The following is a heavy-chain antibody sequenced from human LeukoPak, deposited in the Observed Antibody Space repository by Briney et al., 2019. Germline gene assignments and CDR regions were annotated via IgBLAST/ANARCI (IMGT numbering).Heavy chain of an antibody. D-gene: IGHD5-18*01. V-gene: IGHV4-34*01. CDR3: ARGYRGYSYAYAWFDY. CDR1: GGSITSGVYY. CDR2: INHSGST. J-gene: IGHJ4*02. Sequence: SETLSLTCTVSGGSITSGVYYWSWIRQPPGKGLEWIGEINHSGSTNYNPSLKSRVTISVDTSKKQFSLKLSSVTAADTALYYCARGYRGYSYAYAWFDYWGQGTLVTVSS.